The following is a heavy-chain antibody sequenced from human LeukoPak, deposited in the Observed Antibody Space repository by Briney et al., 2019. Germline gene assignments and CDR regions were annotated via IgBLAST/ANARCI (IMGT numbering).Heavy chain of an antibody. CDR3: AGDKTTGGWYEFDY. CDR2: ISGRGASK. J-gene: IGHJ4*02. Sequence: PGGSLRLSCAVSGLTFNNYAMSWVRQAPGKGLEWVSGISGRGASKYYTDSVKGRFTISRDNSKNTLYLQMNSLRAEDTAVYYCAGDKTTGGWYEFDYWGQGTLVTVSS. D-gene: IGHD6-19*01. CDR1: GLTFNNYA. V-gene: IGHV3-23*01.